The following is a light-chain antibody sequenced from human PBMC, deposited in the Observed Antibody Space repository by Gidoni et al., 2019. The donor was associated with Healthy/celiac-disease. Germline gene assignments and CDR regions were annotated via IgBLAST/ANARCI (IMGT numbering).Light chain of an antibody. V-gene: IGLV2-8*01. J-gene: IGLJ1*01. Sequence: QSALTQPPSASGSPGQSVTISCTGTSSDVGGYNYVSWYQQHPGKAPKLMIYEVSKRPSGVPDRFFGSKSGNTASLTVSGLQAEDEADYYCSSYAGSTPYVFGTGTKVXV. CDR3: SSYAGSTPYV. CDR1: SSDVGGYNY. CDR2: EVS.